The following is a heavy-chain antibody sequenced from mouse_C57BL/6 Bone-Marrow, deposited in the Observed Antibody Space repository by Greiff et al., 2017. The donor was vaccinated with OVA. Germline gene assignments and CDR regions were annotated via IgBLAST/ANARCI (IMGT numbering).Heavy chain of an antibody. CDR3: AGGVEGFAY. CDR1: GYTFTTSP. V-gene: IGHV1-47*01. J-gene: IGHJ3*01. Sequence: QVQLQQSGAELVKPGASVKMSCKASGYTFTTSPIEWMKQNHGKSLEWIGNFHPYNDDTKYNETFKGKATLTVEKSSGTVYLELVRLASDGTDVYSWAGGVEGFAYWGQGTLVTVSA. CDR2: FHPYNDDT.